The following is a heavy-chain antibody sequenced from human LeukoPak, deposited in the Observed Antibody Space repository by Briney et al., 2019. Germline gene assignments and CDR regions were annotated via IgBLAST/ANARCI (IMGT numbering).Heavy chain of an antibody. D-gene: IGHD3-10*02. CDR2: IRYDGSRK. CDR3: AELGITMIGGV. Sequence: GGSLRLSCAASGFIFSSYGMHWVRQAPDKGLEWVAFIRYDGSRKYYADSVKGRFTISRDNSKNTLYLQMNSLRAEDTAVYYCAELGITMIGGVWGKGTTVTISS. J-gene: IGHJ6*04. V-gene: IGHV3-30*02. CDR1: GFIFSSYG.